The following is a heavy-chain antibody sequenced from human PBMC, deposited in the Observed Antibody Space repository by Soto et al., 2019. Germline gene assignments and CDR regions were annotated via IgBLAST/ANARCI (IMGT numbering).Heavy chain of an antibody. J-gene: IGHJ4*02. D-gene: IGHD3-9*01. CDR1: GFTFSSYW. Sequence: PGGSLRLSCAASGFTFSSYWMSWVRQAPGKGLEWVANIKQDGSEKYYVDSVKGRFTISRDNAKNSLYLQMNSLRAEDTAVYYCARGERVRHFDWLISYYFDYWGQGTLVTVSS. CDR3: ARGERVRHFDWLISYYFDY. V-gene: IGHV3-7*01. CDR2: IKQDGSEK.